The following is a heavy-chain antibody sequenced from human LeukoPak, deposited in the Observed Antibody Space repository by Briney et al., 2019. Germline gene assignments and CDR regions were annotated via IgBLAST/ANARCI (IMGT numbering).Heavy chain of an antibody. J-gene: IGHJ5*02. Sequence: ASVKVSCKASGYTFTSYDINWVRQATGQGLEWMGWMNPNSGNTGYAQKFQGRVTMTRNTPISTAYMELSSLRSEDTAVYYCARGKLITIFGVVITSNWFDHWGQGTLVTVSS. V-gene: IGHV1-8*01. CDR2: MNPNSGNT. CDR3: ARGKLITIFGVVITSNWFDH. D-gene: IGHD3-3*01. CDR1: GYTFTSYD.